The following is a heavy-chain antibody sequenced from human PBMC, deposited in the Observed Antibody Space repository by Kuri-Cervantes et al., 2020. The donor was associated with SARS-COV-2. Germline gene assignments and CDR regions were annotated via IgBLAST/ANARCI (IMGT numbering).Heavy chain of an antibody. J-gene: IGHJ6*01. CDR1: GFTFSSYA. V-gene: IGHV3-23*01. D-gene: IGHD3-3*01. CDR2: ISGSGGST. Sequence: GESLKISCAASGFTFSSYAMSWVRQAPGKGLEWVSAISGSGGSTYYADSVKGRFTISRDNSKNTLYLQMNSLRAEDTAVYYCAKDLLEYYDFWSGYYTGECGMDVWGQGTTVTVSS. CDR3: AKDLLEYYDFWSGYYTGECGMDV.